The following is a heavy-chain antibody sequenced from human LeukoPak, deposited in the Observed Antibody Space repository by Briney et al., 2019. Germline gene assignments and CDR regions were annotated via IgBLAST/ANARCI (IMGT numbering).Heavy chain of an antibody. V-gene: IGHV3-7*01. D-gene: IGHD3-10*01. CDR3: ATEPGIGYAFDI. CDR1: GFTFSSYA. CDR2: INPDGSEK. J-gene: IGHJ3*02. Sequence: PGASLRLSCAASGFTFSSYAMSWVRQAPGKGLEWVANINPDGSEKNYAHSVKGRFTISRDNAKKSVSLQMNSLTAQDTAVYYCATEPGIGYAFDIWGQGTMVTVSS.